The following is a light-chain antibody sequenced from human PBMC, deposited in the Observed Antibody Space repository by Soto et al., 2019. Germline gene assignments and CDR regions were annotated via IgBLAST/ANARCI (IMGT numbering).Light chain of an antibody. J-gene: IGLJ1*01. CDR3: ASWDDSLNGLL. V-gene: IGLV1-44*01. CDR1: SSNIGINA. Sequence: QSVLTQPPSTSATPGQRVTISCSGSSSNIGINAVNWYQQLPGAAPKLLMYDNNQRPSGVPDRVSGSKSGTSASLAISGLQSEDEADYHCASWDDSLNGLLFGTGTKVTVL. CDR2: DNN.